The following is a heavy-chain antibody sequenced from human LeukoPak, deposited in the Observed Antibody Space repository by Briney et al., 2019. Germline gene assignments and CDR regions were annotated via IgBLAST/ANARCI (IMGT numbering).Heavy chain of an antibody. CDR1: GYTLTELS. J-gene: IGHJ6*03. Sequence: ASVKVSCKVSGYTLTELSMHWVRQAPGKGLEWMGGFDPEEGERMYAQKFQSRVTVTEDTSTDTAYMELSSLRAEDTAVYYCARNDVPAGYFDIPGRYYYMDVWGQGTLVTVSS. V-gene: IGHV1-24*01. CDR2: FDPEEGER. D-gene: IGHD3-9*01. CDR3: ARNDVPAGYFDIPGRYYYMDV.